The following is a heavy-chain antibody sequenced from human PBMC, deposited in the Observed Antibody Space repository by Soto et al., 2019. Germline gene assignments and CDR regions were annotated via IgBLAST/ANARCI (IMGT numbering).Heavy chain of an antibody. CDR1: GFTFSNYA. D-gene: IGHD3-10*01. CDR2: ISPDGNNK. CDR3: ASEIATRSGHDY. Sequence: QVQLVESGGGVVQPGPSLRLSCAASGFTFSNYAMHWVRQAPGKGLEWVAVISPDGNNKYYADSVKGRFTISRDNSKNTPYSQVNNLRAEDTAVYYCASEIATRSGHDYWGQGTLVTVSS. J-gene: IGHJ4*02. V-gene: IGHV3-30-3*01.